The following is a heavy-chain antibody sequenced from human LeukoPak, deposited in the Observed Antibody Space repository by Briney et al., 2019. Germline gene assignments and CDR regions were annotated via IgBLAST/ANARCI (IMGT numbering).Heavy chain of an antibody. CDR2: ISGSGGST. CDR1: GFTFDDYG. D-gene: IGHD3-16*01. CDR3: AKDRGENWFDP. Sequence: GGSLRLSCAASGFTFDDYGMSWVRQAPGKGLEWVSAISGSGGSTYYADSVKGRFTISRDNSKNTLYLQMNSLRAEDTAVYYCAKDRGENWFDPWGQGTLVTVSS. J-gene: IGHJ5*02. V-gene: IGHV3-23*01.